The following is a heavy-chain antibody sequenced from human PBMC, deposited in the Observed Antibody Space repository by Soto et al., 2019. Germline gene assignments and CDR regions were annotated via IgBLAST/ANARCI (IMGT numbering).Heavy chain of an antibody. V-gene: IGHV1-2*04. CDR2: INPNSGDT. CDR3: ARGSSGWQNWYFDL. D-gene: IGHD6-19*01. Sequence: QVQLVQSGAEVKKPGASVKVSCKASGYTFTGYYMHWVRQAPGQGLEWMGWINPNSGDTNYAQKFQGWVTMTRDTSISTAYMELSRLRSDDTAVYYCARGSSGWQNWYFDLWGRGTLVTVSS. J-gene: IGHJ2*01. CDR1: GYTFTGYY.